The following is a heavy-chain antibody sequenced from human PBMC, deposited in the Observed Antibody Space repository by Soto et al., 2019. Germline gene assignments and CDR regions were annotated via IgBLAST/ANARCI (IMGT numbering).Heavy chain of an antibody. D-gene: IGHD3-9*01. CDR2: IYFSGST. Sequence: SETLSLTCTVSGCSICSYYWSWIRQQPGKGLEWIGYIYFSGSTNYNPSLKSRVTISIDTSKNQFSLKLSSVTAADTAVYYCARGTYFAGLGYYYYYGMDVWGQGTTVTVSS. CDR3: ARGTYFAGLGYYYYYGMDV. CDR1: GCSICSYY. V-gene: IGHV4-59*08. J-gene: IGHJ6*02.